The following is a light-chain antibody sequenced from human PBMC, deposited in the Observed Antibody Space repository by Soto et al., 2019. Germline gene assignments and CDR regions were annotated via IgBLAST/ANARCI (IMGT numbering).Light chain of an antibody. Sequence: DIQLTQSPSFLSASVGDRVAITCRASQCISSYLAWYQQKPGKAPKLLIYAASTLQSGVPSRFSGSGSGTEFSLTINSLQPEDFAVYYCQQYNNWPLTLGGGTKVDIK. CDR2: AAS. CDR3: QQYNNWPLT. CDR1: QCISSY. J-gene: IGKJ4*01. V-gene: IGKV1-9*01.